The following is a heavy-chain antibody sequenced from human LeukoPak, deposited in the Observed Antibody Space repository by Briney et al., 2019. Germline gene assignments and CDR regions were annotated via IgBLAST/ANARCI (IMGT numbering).Heavy chain of an antibody. J-gene: IGHJ6*03. CDR2: ISSSSSYI. D-gene: IGHD6-19*01. Sequence: GGPLRLSCAASGFTFSSYSMNWVRQAPGKGLEWVSSISSSSSYIYYAGSVKGRFTISRDNAKNSLYLQMNSLRAEDTAVYYCAREEYSSGWYHYYYMDVWGKGTTVTVSS. CDR1: GFTFSSYS. CDR3: AREEYSSGWYHYYYMDV. V-gene: IGHV3-21*01.